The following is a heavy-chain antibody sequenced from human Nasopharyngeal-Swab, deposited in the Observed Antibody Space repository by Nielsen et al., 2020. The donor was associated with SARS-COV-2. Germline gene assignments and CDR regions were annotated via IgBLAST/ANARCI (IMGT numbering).Heavy chain of an antibody. CDR3: AKDLDAWGDIVVVVAATDY. V-gene: IGHV3-30*18. D-gene: IGHD2-15*01. J-gene: IGHJ4*02. CDR1: GFTFSSYG. Sequence: GGSLRLSCAASGFTFSSYGMHWVRRAPGKGLEWVAVISYDGSNKYYADSVKGRFTISRDNSKNTLYLQMNSLRAEDTAVYYCAKDLDAWGDIVVVVAATDYWGQGTLVTVSS. CDR2: ISYDGSNK.